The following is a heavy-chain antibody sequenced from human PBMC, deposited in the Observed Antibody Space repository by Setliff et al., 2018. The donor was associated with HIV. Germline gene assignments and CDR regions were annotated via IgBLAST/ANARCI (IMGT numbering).Heavy chain of an antibody. D-gene: IGHD5-18*01. J-gene: IGHJ4*02. CDR3: AKGGYGGAYYVAGY. V-gene: IGHV3-30-3*02. CDR1: GFSFGDFA. Sequence: GGSLRLSCTASGFSFGDFALNWVRQAPGKGLEWIGSIYHNGITYYNPSLKSRVTIARDDTKNTVSLQMTNLEPGDTAMYYCAKGGYGGAYYVAGYWGQGTKVTVSS. CDR2: IYHNGIT.